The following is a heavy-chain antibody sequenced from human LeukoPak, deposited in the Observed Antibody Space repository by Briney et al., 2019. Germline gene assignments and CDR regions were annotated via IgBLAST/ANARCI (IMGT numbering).Heavy chain of an antibody. D-gene: IGHD3-22*01. J-gene: IGHJ3*02. CDR2: IGAGGTFT. CDR3: AKERRTYYYDRSGYYYDDAFDI. V-gene: IGHV3-23*01. CDR1: GFTFSSYA. Sequence: GGSLRLSCTASGFTFSSYAMNWVRQAPGKGLEWVSGIGAGGTFTYYADSVKGRFTIFRDNSRNTLYLQMNSLRADDTAVYYCAKERRTYYYDRSGYYYDDAFDIWGQGTKVTVSS.